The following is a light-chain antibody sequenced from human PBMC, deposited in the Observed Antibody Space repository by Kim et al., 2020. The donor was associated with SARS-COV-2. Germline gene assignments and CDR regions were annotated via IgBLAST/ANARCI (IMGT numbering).Light chain of an antibody. Sequence: ALGQKVRITCQGDSLKKYFAIWYQQKPGQAPVVVIYGKNNRPSGIPDRFSGSTSGNTASLTITGAQAEDEADYYCNSRDSSGNHWVFGGGTQLTVL. CDR3: NSRDSSGNHWV. CDR2: GKN. V-gene: IGLV3-19*01. J-gene: IGLJ3*02. CDR1: SLKKYF.